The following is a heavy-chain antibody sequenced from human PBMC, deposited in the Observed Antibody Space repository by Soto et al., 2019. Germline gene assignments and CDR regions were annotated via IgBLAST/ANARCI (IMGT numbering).Heavy chain of an antibody. Sequence: QVQLVESGGGVVKPGGSLRLSCAASGFTFSDYYMSWIRQVSGKGLEWVASISKSGGNIHYADSVRGRFTISRDKTKNSLYLQMNSLRAEDTAVYYCARGDYYDRRFDSWGQGTLVTVSS. J-gene: IGHJ4*02. CDR2: ISKSGGNI. V-gene: IGHV3-11*01. CDR3: ARGDYYDRRFDS. D-gene: IGHD3-22*01. CDR1: GFTFSDYY.